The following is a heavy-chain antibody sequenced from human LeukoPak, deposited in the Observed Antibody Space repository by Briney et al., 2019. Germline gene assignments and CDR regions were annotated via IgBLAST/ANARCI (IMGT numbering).Heavy chain of an antibody. CDR2: ILGGGGTT. V-gene: IGHV3-23*01. Sequence: PGGSLRLSCAASGFTFSTYAMNWVRQAPGKGLDWVAGILGGGGTTYYANSVKGRFTISRDNAKNTLYLQMNTLRAEDTAVYYCAKDYKVDGRYDIDYWGQGTQVTVSS. CDR1: GFTFSTYA. CDR3: AKDYKVDGRYDIDY. J-gene: IGHJ4*02. D-gene: IGHD3-9*01.